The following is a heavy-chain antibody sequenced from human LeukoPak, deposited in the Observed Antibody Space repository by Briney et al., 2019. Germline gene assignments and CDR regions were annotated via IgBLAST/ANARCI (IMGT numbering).Heavy chain of an antibody. D-gene: IGHD6-13*01. CDR1: GYTFTGYY. Sequence: ASVKVSCKASGYTFTGYYMHWVRQAPGQGLEWMGWINPNSGGTNYAQKFQGRVTMTRDTSISTAYMELSRLRSDDTAVYYCARDSSPRRNYFDYWGQGTLVTVSS. J-gene: IGHJ4*02. CDR2: INPNSGGT. CDR3: ARDSSPRRNYFDY. V-gene: IGHV1-2*02.